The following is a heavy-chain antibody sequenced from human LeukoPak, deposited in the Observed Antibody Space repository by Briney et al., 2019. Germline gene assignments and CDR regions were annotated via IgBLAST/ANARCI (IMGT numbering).Heavy chain of an antibody. V-gene: IGHV1-8*01. CDR1: GYTFTSYD. D-gene: IGHD4-23*01. J-gene: IGHJ6*03. CDR2: MNPNSGNT. CDR3: ARGVTQYYYYYYMDV. Sequence: GASVKVSCKASGYTFTSYDINWVRQATGQGLEWMGWMNPNSGNTGYAQKFQGRVTMTRNTSISTAYMELSSLRSEDTAVYYCARGVTQYYYYYYMDVWGKGTTVTVSS.